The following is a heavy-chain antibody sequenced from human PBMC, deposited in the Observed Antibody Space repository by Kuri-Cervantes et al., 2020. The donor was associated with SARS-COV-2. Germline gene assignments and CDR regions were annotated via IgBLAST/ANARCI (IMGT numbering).Heavy chain of an antibody. D-gene: IGHD3-3*01. CDR2: IRYDGSNQ. CDR3: AKGIRRFLESLDY. Sequence: GESLKISCATSGFTFSSYGMHWVRQAPGKGLEWVTFIRYDGSNQYYGDSVKGRFTISRDSSKNTLYLQMNSLRAEDTAVYYCAKGIRRFLESLDYWGQGTLVTVSS. CDR1: GFTFSSYG. J-gene: IGHJ4*02. V-gene: IGHV3-30*02.